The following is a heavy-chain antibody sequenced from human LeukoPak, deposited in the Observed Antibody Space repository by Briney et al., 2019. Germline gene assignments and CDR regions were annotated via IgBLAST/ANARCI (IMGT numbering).Heavy chain of an antibody. D-gene: IGHD3-3*01. J-gene: IGHJ6*03. CDR3: AKTSLSDASGHYYYMDV. V-gene: IGHV3-53*05. Sequence: GGSLRLSCAASGFTVSSNYMSWVRQAPGKGLEWVSVIYSGGSTYYADSVKGRFTISRDNSQNTVSLQVNNLRTEDTALYYCAKTSLSDASGHYYYMDVWGKGTTVTVSS. CDR2: IYSGGST. CDR1: GFTVSSNY.